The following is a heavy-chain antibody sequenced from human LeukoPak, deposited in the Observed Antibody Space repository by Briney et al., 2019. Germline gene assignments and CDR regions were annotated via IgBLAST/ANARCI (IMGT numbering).Heavy chain of an antibody. D-gene: IGHD4-17*01. J-gene: IGHJ5*02. CDR1: GFTFSSYS. CDR3: AKGPYRKTTVTTGDEKRPQGHNFDP. V-gene: IGHV3-21*04. CDR2: ISTSSSYI. Sequence: PGGSLRLSCAASGFTFSSYSMNWVRQAPGKGLEWVSSISTSSSYIYYADSVEGRFTISRDNAKNSLFLQMNSLRAEDTAVYYCAKGPYRKTTVTTGDEKRPQGHNFDPWGQGTLVTVSS.